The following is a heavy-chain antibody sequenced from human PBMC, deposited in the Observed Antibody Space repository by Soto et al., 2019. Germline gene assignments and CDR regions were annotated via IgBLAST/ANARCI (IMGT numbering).Heavy chain of an antibody. J-gene: IGHJ4*02. Sequence: ASVKASCKASGYTFTSYYMHWVRQAPGQGHEWMGIINPSGGSTSYAQKFQGRVTMTRDTSTSTVYMELSSLRSEDTAVYYCARVSYPEIPKESSTAATSFWGHFDYWGQGTLVTVSS. CDR1: GYTFTSYY. CDR2: INPSGGST. CDR3: ARVSYPEIPKESSTAATSFWGHFDY. V-gene: IGHV1-46*03. D-gene: IGHD2-15*01.